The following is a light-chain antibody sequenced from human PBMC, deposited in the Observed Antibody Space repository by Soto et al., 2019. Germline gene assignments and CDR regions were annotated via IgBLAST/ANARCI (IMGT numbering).Light chain of an antibody. Sequence: DIQITQSPSSLSASVGDRVTITFRARQGVSAYLLWYQQTQWKAPKLLIYAASRLRSGVTTKIRGTGSWTNFTLTISTLKPEDGATYYYLQGYMTPHTLGQGTKPE. CDR1: QGVSAY. CDR3: LQGYMTPHT. V-gene: IGKV1-39*01. CDR2: AAS. J-gene: IGKJ2*01.